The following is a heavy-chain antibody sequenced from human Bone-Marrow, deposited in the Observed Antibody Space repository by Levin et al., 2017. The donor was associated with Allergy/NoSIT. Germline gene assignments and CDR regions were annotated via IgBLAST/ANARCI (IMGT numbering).Heavy chain of an antibody. CDR3: ARDGAAAIPIDY. Sequence: GESLKISCTTSGFTFGTYWMHWFRQGPGKGLVWVSRINSDGSSTIYAESVRGRFTVSRDNAKNTLYLQMNSLRVEDTAVYYCARDGAAAIPIDYWGQGIQVTVFS. D-gene: IGHD2-2*02. CDR1: GFTFGTYW. J-gene: IGHJ4*02. V-gene: IGHV3-74*01. CDR2: INSDGSST.